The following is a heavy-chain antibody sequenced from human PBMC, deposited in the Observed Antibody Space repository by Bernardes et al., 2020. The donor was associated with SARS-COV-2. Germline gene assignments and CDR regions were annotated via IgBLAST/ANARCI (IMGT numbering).Heavy chain of an antibody. CDR3: ARLGGSGSYDGFDL. Sequence: GESLKISRKGSGYSFTNYWISWVRQMPGKGLEWMGKIDPSDSYINDSPSFQGHVIMSVDTSISTAYLQWSSLKASDTAMYYCARLGGSGSYDGFDLWGQGTLVTVSS. D-gene: IGHD3-10*01. CDR2: IDPSDSYI. J-gene: IGHJ3*01. V-gene: IGHV5-10-1*01. CDR1: GYSFTNYW.